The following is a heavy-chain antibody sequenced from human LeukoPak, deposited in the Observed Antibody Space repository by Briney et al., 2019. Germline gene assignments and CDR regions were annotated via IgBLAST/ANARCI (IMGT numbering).Heavy chain of an antibody. CDR1: GFTFSSYS. J-gene: IGHJ4*02. CDR3: ASHYDSSGQFDY. Sequence: GGSLRLSCAASGFTFSSYSMNWVRQAPGNGLEWVSSISSSSYIYYADSGKGRFTISRDTAKNSLYLQMNSLRAEDTAVYYCASHYDSSGQFDYWGQGTLVTVSS. CDR2: ISSSSYI. D-gene: IGHD3-22*01. V-gene: IGHV3-21*01.